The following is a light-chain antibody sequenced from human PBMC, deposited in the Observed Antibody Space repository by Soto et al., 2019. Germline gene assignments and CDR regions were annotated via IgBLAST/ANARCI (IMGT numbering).Light chain of an antibody. CDR2: AAS. CDR3: QQYYGFPRT. CDR1: QAISTY. Sequence: AIRMTQSPSSFSASAGDRVAITCRASQAISTYLAWYLKRPGKAPKLLMYAASTLQGGVPSRFSGSGSGTEFTLTISGLQSEDIATYYCQQYYGFPRTFGQGTKVEIK. V-gene: IGKV1-8*01. J-gene: IGKJ1*01.